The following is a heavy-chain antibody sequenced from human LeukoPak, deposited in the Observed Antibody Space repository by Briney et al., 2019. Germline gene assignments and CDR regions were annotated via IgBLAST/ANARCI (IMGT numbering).Heavy chain of an antibody. V-gene: IGHV3-21*05. Sequence: PGGSLRLSCAASGFIFSSYWMTWVRQAPGKGLEWLSYISGSGGDTNYADSVRGRFTISRDNAKNSLYLQMNSLRVEDTAVYYCARDPRTVRIWGQGTLVTVSS. CDR2: ISGSGGDT. CDR1: GFIFSSYW. CDR3: ARDPRTVRI. D-gene: IGHD1-1*01. J-gene: IGHJ4*02.